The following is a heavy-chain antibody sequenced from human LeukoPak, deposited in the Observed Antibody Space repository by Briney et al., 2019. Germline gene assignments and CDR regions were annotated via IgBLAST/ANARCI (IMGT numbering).Heavy chain of an antibody. CDR2: INPSGGST. D-gene: IGHD3-10*01. CDR1: GYTFTSYY. J-gene: IGHJ5*02. CDR3: AKYYYGALGFDP. Sequence: ASVKVSCKASGYTFTSYYMHWVRQAPGQGLEWMGIINPSGGSTSYAQKFQGRVTMTRNTSISTAYMELSSLRSEDTAVYYCAKYYYGALGFDPWGQGTLVTVSS. V-gene: IGHV1-46*01.